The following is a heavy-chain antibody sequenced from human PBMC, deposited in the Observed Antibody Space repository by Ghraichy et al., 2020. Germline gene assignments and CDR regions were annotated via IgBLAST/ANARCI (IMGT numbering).Heavy chain of an antibody. J-gene: IGHJ5*02. D-gene: IGHD3-3*01. CDR1: GYTFTSYG. CDR3: ARANYDFWSGAYNWFDP. Sequence: KVSCKASGYTFTSYGISWVRQAPGQGLEWMGWISAYNGNTNYAQKLQGRVTMTTDTSTSTAYMELRSLRSDDTAVYYCARANYDFWSGAYNWFDPWGQGTLVTVSS. CDR2: ISAYNGNT. V-gene: IGHV1-18*01.